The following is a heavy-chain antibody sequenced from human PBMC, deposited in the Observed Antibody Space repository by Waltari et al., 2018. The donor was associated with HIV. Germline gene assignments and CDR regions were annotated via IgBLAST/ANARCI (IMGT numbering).Heavy chain of an antibody. Sequence: QLQLQESGPGLVKPSETLSLTCTVSGGSISSSYYYWGWIRQPPGKGLEWIGSIYYSGSTSSNPALKSRVTISIDTSKNQFSLKLSAVTAADTAVYYCARHSSVTKIHFDYWGQGTLVTVSS. CDR3: ARHSSVTKIHFDY. D-gene: IGHD4-4*01. CDR2: IYYSGST. J-gene: IGHJ4*02. V-gene: IGHV4-39*01. CDR1: GGSISSSYYY.